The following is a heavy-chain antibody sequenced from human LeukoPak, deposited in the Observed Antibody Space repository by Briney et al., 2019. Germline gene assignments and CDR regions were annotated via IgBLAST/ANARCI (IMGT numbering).Heavy chain of an antibody. CDR3: ARDKVAGSMAGSNFDY. J-gene: IGHJ4*02. D-gene: IGHD6-19*01. V-gene: IGHV1-2*02. CDR1: GYTFTGYY. Sequence: ASVKVSCKASGYTFTGYYMHWVRQAPGQGLEWMGWINPNSGGTNYAQKFQGRVTMTRDTSISTAYMELSRLRSDDTAVYYCARDKVAGSMAGSNFDYWGQGTLVTVSS. CDR2: INPNSGGT.